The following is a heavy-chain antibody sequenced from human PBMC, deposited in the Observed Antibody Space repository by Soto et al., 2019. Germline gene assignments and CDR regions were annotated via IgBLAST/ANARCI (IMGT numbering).Heavy chain of an antibody. CDR3: AKQAGYTSDPFDY. CDR1: GFTFDDYA. J-gene: IGHJ4*02. Sequence: GGSLRLSCAASGFTFDDYAMHWVRQAPGKGLEWVSGISWNSGSIGYADSVKGRFTISRDNSKDTLSLQMNRLRAADTAVYYCAKQAGYTSDPFDYWGQGTLVTVSS. CDR2: ISWNSGSI. V-gene: IGHV3-9*01. D-gene: IGHD6-19*01.